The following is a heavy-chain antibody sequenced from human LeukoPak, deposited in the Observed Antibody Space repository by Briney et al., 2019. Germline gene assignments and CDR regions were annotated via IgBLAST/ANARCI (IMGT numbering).Heavy chain of an antibody. CDR3: ARDLRFVVVAAVKGNWFDP. J-gene: IGHJ5*02. D-gene: IGHD2-15*01. V-gene: IGHV3-21*01. Sequence: GGSLRLSCAASGFTVSSNYMSWVRQAPGKGLEWVSSISSSSSYIYYADSVKGRFTISRDNAKNSLYLQMNSLRAEDTAVYYCARDLRFVVVAAVKGNWFDPWGQGTLVTVSS. CDR2: ISSSSSYI. CDR1: GFTVSSNY.